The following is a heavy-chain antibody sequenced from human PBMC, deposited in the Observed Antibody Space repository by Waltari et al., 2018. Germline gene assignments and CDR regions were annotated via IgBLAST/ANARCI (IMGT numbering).Heavy chain of an antibody. Sequence: QVQLVQSGAEVKKPGASVKVSCKASGYTFTSYYMHWVRQAPGQGLEWMGIINPSGGSTSYAQKFQGRVTMTRDTSTSTVYMELSSLRSEDTAVYYCARDLPIVGATTSMDVWGQGTTVTVSS. J-gene: IGHJ6*02. D-gene: IGHD1-26*01. V-gene: IGHV1-46*01. CDR2: INPSGGST. CDR1: GYTFTSYY. CDR3: ARDLPIVGATTSMDV.